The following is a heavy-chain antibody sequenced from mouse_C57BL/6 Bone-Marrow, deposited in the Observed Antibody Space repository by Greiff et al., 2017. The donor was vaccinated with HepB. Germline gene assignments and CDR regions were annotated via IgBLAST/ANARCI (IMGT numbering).Heavy chain of an antibody. J-gene: IGHJ2*01. CDR1: GYTFTSYW. CDR2: IYPGSGST. V-gene: IGHV1-55*01. CDR3: ARSIGSMVTNFDD. Sequence: VQLQQPGAELVKPGASVKMSCKASGYTFTSYWITWVKQRPGQGLEWIGDIYPGSGSTNYNEKFKSKATLTVDTSSSTAYMQLSSLTSEDSAVYYCARSIGSMVTNFDDWGQGTTLTVSS. D-gene: IGHD2-13*01.